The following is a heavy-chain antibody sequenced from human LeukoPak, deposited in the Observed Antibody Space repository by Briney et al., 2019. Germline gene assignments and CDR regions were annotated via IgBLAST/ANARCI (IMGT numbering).Heavy chain of an antibody. J-gene: IGHJ3*01. CDR2: IKQDGSET. CDR1: GGSFSGYY. V-gene: IGHV3-7*04. Sequence: ETLSLTCAVYGGSFSGYYWSWIRQAPGKGLEWVTNIKQDGSETYYVDSVRGRFTISRDNAKNSLYLQMNSLRAEDTAVYYCARVGYCSGGSCFNDAFDLWGQGTRVTVSS. CDR3: ARVGYCSGGSCFNDAFDL. D-gene: IGHD2-15*01.